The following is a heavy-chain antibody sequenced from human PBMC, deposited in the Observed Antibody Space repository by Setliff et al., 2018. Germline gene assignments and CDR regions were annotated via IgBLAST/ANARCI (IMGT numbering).Heavy chain of an antibody. CDR2: ICYDGSNK. V-gene: IGHV3-33*06. D-gene: IGHD6-13*01. J-gene: IGHJ3*02. Sequence: AGGSLRLSCAASGFTFSSYGMHWVRQAPGKGLEWVAVICYDGSNKYYADSVKGRFTISRDNSQNTLYLQMNSLRAEDTAVYYCAKGDITAGYAFDIWGQGTMVTVSS. CDR3: AKGDITAGYAFDI. CDR1: GFTFSSYG.